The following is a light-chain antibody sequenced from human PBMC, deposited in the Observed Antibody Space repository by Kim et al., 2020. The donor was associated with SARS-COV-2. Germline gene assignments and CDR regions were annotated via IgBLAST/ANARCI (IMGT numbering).Light chain of an antibody. CDR1: ESLNDW. J-gene: IGKJ1*01. CDR2: KAS. CDR3: QEYVTYLWT. V-gene: IGKV1-5*03. Sequence: DIQMTQSPSTLLASVGDRVTITCRASESLNDWLAWYQQKPGKTPKLLIYKASSLESGVPSRFSGGGSGTEFTLTISSLQPDDFATYYCQEYVTYLWTFGQGTKVEIK.